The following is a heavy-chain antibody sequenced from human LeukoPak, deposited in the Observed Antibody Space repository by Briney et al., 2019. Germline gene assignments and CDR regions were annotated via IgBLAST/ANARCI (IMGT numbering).Heavy chain of an antibody. CDR2: IIPIFGTA. D-gene: IGHD3-9*01. Sequence: GASVKVSCKASGGTFSSYAISWVRQAPGQGLEWMGGIIPIFGTANYAQKFQGRVTITADESTSTAYMELSSLRSEDMAVYYCALWVDDILTGSPNVDYWGQGTLVTVSS. CDR1: GGTFSSYA. J-gene: IGHJ4*02. V-gene: IGHV1-69*13. CDR3: ALWVDDILTGSPNVDY.